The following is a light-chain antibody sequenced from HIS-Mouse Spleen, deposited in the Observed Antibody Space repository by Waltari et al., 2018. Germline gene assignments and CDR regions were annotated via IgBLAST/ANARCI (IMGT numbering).Light chain of an antibody. V-gene: IGLV1-47*01. CDR3: AAWDDSLSGPV. CDR1: SSNIGSNY. Sequence: QSVLTQPPSASGTPGQRVTISSSGSSSNIGSNYVYWYQQLPGTAPKLLIYRNNHRPSGVPDRFSGSKSGTSASLAISGLRSEDEADYYCAAWDDSLSGPVFGGGTKLTVL. CDR2: RNN. J-gene: IGLJ3*02.